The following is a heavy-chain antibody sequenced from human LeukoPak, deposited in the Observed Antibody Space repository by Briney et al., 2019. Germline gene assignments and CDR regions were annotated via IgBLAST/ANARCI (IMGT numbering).Heavy chain of an antibody. D-gene: IGHD6-19*01. CDR1: GFTFSSYY. CDR3: SRPRAWSYFDY. V-gene: IGHV3-7*01. Sequence: GGSLRLSCAASGFTFSSYYMSWVRQAPGKGLEWVANIKEDGSEETYVDSVKGRFTISRDNAKNSLYLQMSSLRAEDSAVYFCSRPRAWSYFDYWGQGSLVTVSS. CDR2: IKEDGSEE. J-gene: IGHJ4*02.